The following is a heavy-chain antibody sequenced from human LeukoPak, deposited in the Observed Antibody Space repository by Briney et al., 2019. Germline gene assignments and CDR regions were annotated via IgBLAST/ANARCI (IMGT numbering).Heavy chain of an antibody. CDR2: IYYSGST. J-gene: IGHJ6*02. Sequence: SETLSLTCAVYGGSFSGYYWSWIRQPPGKGLEWIGYIYYSGSTNYNPSLKSRVTISVDTSKNQFSLKLSSVTAADTAVYYCARRRLFHYGMDVWGQGTTVTVSS. V-gene: IGHV4-59*01. D-gene: IGHD3-22*01. CDR3: ARRRLFHYGMDV. CDR1: GGSFSGYY.